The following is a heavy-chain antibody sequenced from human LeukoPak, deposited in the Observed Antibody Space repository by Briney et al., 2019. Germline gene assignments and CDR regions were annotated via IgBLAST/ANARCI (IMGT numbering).Heavy chain of an antibody. CDR1: GFTFSSFA. CDR3: VKDPSGNYFYFDY. CDR2: ISGGGART. J-gene: IGHJ4*02. Sequence: GGSLRLSCSASGFTFSSFARCWVRPALGKGLENVSGISGGGARTNYAESVKARFTISRDNYKVKLYLQMTSLRPEDTAIYYCVKDPSGNYFYFDYWGQGTLVTVSS. V-gene: IGHV3-64D*09. D-gene: IGHD1-26*01.